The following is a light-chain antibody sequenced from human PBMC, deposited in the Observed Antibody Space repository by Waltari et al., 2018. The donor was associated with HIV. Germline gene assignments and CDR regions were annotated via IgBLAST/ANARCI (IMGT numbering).Light chain of an antibody. V-gene: IGLV3-1*01. Sequence: SYELTQPPSVSVSPGQTASIPCSGDKLGDKYACWYQQKPGQSPVLVIYKDGKRPSGIPERFSGFNSGNTATLTISGTQAMDEADYYCQAWDSDTPKVLGGGTKLTVL. CDR2: KDG. CDR1: KLGDKY. J-gene: IGLJ2*01. CDR3: QAWDSDTPKV.